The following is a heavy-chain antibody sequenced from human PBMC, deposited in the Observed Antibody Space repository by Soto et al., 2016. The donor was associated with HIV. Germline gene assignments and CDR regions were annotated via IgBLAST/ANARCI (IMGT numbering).Heavy chain of an antibody. CDR3: MVETVADINY. CDR1: GFTFSYFW. J-gene: IGHJ4*02. D-gene: IGHD6-19*01. V-gene: IGHV3-7*02. Sequence: EVQLVESGGGLVQPGGSLRLSCAASGFTFSYFWMTWVRQAPGKGLEWVAYIKQDGSEKYYVDSVKGRFTISRDNAKNSLYLQMNSLRAEDTAVYYCMVETVADINYWGQGTLVTVSX. CDR2: IKQDGSEK.